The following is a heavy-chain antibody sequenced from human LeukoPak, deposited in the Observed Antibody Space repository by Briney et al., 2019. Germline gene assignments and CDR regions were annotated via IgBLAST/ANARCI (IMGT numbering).Heavy chain of an antibody. CDR2: IKRGGREE. D-gene: IGHD2-15*01. CDR3: ARLVDGAFDI. J-gene: IGHJ3*02. V-gene: IGHV3-7*04. Sequence: PGGSLRLSCAASGFTLSSSWMSWVRQARGKGLEWWDNIKRGGREEPYVHPLKRRLTISRANTKHSLNLQIDSMRAEDTAMYYCARLVDGAFDIWGRGTLVAVS. CDR1: GFTLSSSW.